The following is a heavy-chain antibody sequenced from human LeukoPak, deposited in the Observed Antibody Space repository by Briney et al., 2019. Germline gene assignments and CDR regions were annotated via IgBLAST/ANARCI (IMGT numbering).Heavy chain of an antibody. CDR2: IRYDGRNE. V-gene: IGHV3-30*02. CDR3: AKDPVNTAS. D-gene: IGHD2-21*02. Sequence: PGGSLRLSCAASGFTFSSYSMNWVRQAPGKGLEWVAFIRYDGRNEYYADSVRGRFIISRDNSNNTLFLQINSLRTEDTAVYYCAKDPVNTASWGQGTLVTVSS. J-gene: IGHJ5*02. CDR1: GFTFSSYS.